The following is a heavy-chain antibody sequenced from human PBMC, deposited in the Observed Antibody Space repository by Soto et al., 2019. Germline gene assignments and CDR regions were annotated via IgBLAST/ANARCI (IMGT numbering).Heavy chain of an antibody. CDR2: ISAYNGNT. CDR1: GYTFTSYG. J-gene: IGHJ4*02. V-gene: IGHV1-18*01. Sequence: ASVKVSCKASGYTFTSYGISWLRQAPGQGLEWMGWISAYNGNTNYAQKLQGRVTMTTDTSTSTAYMELRSLRSDDTAVYYCATTPYCSSTSCLKYYFEYWGQGTLVTAS. D-gene: IGHD2-2*01. CDR3: ATTPYCSSTSCLKYYFEY.